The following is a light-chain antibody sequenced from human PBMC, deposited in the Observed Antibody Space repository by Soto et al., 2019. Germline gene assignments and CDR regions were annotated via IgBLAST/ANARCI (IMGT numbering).Light chain of an antibody. J-gene: IGKJ4*01. Sequence: EIVLTQSPATLSLSPGDRATLSCRDSQTVSSYLAWYQQKPGQAPRLLIYDASSRATGIPASCSGSGSGADFPVTITSLEPEDFAVYDCPQRSDWPSTFGGGTKLEIK. CDR3: PQRSDWPST. CDR2: DAS. CDR1: QTVSSY. V-gene: IGKV3-11*01.